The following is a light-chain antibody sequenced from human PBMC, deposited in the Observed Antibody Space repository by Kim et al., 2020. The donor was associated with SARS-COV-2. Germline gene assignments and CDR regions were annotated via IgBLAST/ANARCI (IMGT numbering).Light chain of an antibody. J-gene: IGLJ1*01. CDR3: QAWDSRTYV. Sequence: SVSAGQTASITCSGDKLGDKYACWYQQKPGQSPVLVIYQDSKRPSGIPERFSGSNSGNTATLTISGTQAMDEADYYCQAWDSRTYVFGTGTKVTVL. V-gene: IGLV3-1*01. CDR1: KLGDKY. CDR2: QDS.